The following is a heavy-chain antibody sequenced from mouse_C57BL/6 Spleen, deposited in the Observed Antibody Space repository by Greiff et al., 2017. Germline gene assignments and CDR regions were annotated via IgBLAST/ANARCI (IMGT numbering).Heavy chain of an antibody. D-gene: IGHD1-1*01. J-gene: IGHJ2*01. Sequence: QVQLQQSGPELVRPGASVTLSCKASGYTFTDYEMHWVKQTPVHGLEWIGAIDPETGGTAYNQKFKGKAILTADKSSSTAYMELRSLTSEDSAVYYCFITTVVAGDDWGQGTTLTVSS. V-gene: IGHV1-15*01. CDR3: FITTVVAGDD. CDR2: IDPETGGT. CDR1: GYTFTDYE.